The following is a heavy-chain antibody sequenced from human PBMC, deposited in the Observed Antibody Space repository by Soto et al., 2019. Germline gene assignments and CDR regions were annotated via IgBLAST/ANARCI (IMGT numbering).Heavy chain of an antibody. V-gene: IGHV5-10-1*01. Sequence: GESLDISCTASGYSFTRWWIGRERQMSRKRLEWMGRLDPTDSSTNYSPSHQGHVTISVDTSSSTDYVQWSSLKASDTAMYYCATTRPPCGCSFFTWFDHWGQGTLVTLSS. CDR3: ATTRPPCGCSFFTWFDH. J-gene: IGHJ5*02. CDR1: GYSFTRWW. D-gene: IGHD2-8*01. CDR2: LDPTDSST.